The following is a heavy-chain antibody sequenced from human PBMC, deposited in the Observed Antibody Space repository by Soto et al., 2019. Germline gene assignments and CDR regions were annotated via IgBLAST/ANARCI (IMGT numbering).Heavy chain of an antibody. CDR1: GYTFTSYY. Sequence: GASVKVSCKASGYTFTSYYMHWVRQAPGQGLEWMGIVNPSGGSTSYAQKFQGRVTMTRDTSTSTVYMELSSLRSEDTAVYYCAREMSAPYYDILTGYQRTLDYYYYYMDVWGKGTTVTVSS. J-gene: IGHJ6*03. D-gene: IGHD3-9*01. V-gene: IGHV1-46*03. CDR3: AREMSAPYYDILTGYQRTLDYYYYYMDV. CDR2: VNPSGGST.